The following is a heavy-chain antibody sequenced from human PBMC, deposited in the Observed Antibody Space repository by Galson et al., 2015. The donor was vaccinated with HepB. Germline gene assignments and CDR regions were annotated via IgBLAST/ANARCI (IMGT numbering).Heavy chain of an antibody. CDR1: GFTFSSYA. CDR3: ARDRCSSTSCYRGFDY. Sequence: SLRLSCAASGFTFSSYAMHWVRQAPGKGLEWVAVISYDGSNKYYADSVKGRFTISRDNSKNTLYLQMNSLRAEDTAVYYCARDRCSSTSCYRGFDYWGQGTLVTVSS. J-gene: IGHJ4*02. D-gene: IGHD2-2*02. CDR2: ISYDGSNK. V-gene: IGHV3-30-3*01.